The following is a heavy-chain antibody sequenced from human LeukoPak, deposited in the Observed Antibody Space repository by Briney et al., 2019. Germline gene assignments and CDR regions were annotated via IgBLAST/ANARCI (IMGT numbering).Heavy chain of an antibody. J-gene: IGHJ4*02. CDR1: GFTFSSYA. CDR3: AKTSGWPYYFDY. D-gene: IGHD6-19*01. Sequence: GGSLRLSCAASGFTFSSYAMSWVRQAPGKGLEWVSAISGSGGSTYYADSVKGRFTISRDNSKNTLYLQMNSLRAEDTAVFYCAKTSGWPYYFDYWGQGTLVTVAS. V-gene: IGHV3-23*01. CDR2: ISGSGGST.